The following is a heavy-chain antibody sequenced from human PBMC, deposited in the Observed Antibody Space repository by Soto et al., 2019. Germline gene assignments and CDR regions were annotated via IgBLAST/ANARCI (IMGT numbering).Heavy chain of an antibody. D-gene: IGHD3-16*01. J-gene: IGHJ4*02. CDR2: IYYSGST. CDR1: CWSFSGYY. CDR3: ARLRVVFDY. V-gene: IGHV4-59*08. Sequence: SETRCLTWAVYCWSFSGYYWSWIRQTPGKGLEWIGYIYYSGSTNYNPSLKSRVTISVDTSKNQFSLKLSSVTAADTAVYYCARLRVVFDYWGQGTLVTVSS.